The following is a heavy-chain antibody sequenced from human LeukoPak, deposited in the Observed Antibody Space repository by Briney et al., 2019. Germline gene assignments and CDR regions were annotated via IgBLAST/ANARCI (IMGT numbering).Heavy chain of an antibody. Sequence: SVKVSCKASGGTFSSYAISWVRQAPGQGLEWMGGIIPIFGTANYAQKFQGRVTITTDESTSTAYMEMTSLRSDDTAVYYCARHFWSGYYISFDMWGQGTAVIVSS. CDR3: ARHFWSGYYISFDM. CDR2: IIPIFGTA. D-gene: IGHD3-3*02. V-gene: IGHV1-69*05. J-gene: IGHJ3*02. CDR1: GGTFSSYA.